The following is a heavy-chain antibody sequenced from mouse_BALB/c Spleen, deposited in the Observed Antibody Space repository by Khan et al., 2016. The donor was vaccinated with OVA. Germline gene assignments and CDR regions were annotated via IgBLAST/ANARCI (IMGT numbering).Heavy chain of an antibody. J-gene: IGHJ4*01. V-gene: IGHV2-6-1*01. Sequence: QVQLQQSGPGLVAPSQSLSITCTISGFSLTNYGVHWVRQPPGKGLEWLVVIWSDGSTTYNSALKSRLTVNKDNSKSQVFLEMNSLQTDDTAMYFCARQPYYHYNIMDYWGQGTSVTVSS. CDR3: ARQPYYHYNIMDY. CDR2: IWSDGST. CDR1: GFSLTNYG. D-gene: IGHD2-10*01.